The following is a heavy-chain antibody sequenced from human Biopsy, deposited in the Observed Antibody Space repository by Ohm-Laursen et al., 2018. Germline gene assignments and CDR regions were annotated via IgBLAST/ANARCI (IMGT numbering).Heavy chain of an antibody. CDR3: ARHAPSYSGSYWRYFDL. CDR1: GGPISSYY. CDR2: IYYTGST. D-gene: IGHD1-26*01. Sequence: SVTLSLTCTVSGGPISSYYWSWIRQPPGKGLEWIGYIYYTGSTNYNPSLKSRVTITVDTSMNHLSLRLTSVTAADTAVYYCARHAPSYSGSYWRYFDLWGRGTLVTVSS. J-gene: IGHJ2*01. V-gene: IGHV4-59*08.